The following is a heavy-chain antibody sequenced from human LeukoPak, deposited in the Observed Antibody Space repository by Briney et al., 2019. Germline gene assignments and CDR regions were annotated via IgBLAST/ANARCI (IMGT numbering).Heavy chain of an antibody. CDR3: ATPGLLGYCSSAICAPPGY. D-gene: IGHD2-2*01. Sequence: GGSLRLSCAASGFTFSDYYMSWIRQAPGKGLEWVSYISGSSTHTNYADSVKGRFTISRDNAKKSLYLQMNSLRAEDTAVYYCATPGLLGYCSSAICAPPGYWGQGILVTVSS. CDR1: GFTFSDYY. J-gene: IGHJ4*02. V-gene: IGHV3-11*03. CDR2: ISGSSTHT.